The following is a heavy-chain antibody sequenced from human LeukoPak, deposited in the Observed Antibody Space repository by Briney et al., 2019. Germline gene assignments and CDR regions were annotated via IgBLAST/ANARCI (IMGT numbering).Heavy chain of an antibody. CDR2: IYSSGST. CDR1: GGSISNYY. Sequence: SETLSLTCTVSGGSISNYYWSWIRQPPGKGLEWIGYIYSSGSTNYNPSLKSRVTISVDTSKNQFSLKLSSVTAADTAVYYCARGRSGSYSEFDYWGQGTLVTVSS. D-gene: IGHD1-26*01. V-gene: IGHV4-59*01. CDR3: ARGRSGSYSEFDY. J-gene: IGHJ4*02.